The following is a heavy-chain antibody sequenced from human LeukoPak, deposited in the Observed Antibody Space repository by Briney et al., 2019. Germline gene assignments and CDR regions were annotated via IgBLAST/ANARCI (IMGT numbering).Heavy chain of an antibody. CDR3: ARDYIGTTGCDCSGGSCYFN. CDR2: TYYRSKWYN. V-gene: IGHV6-1*01. CDR1: GDSVSSNSAA. J-gene: IGHJ4*02. D-gene: IGHD2-15*01. Sequence: SQTLSLTCAISGDSVSSNSAAWNWIRQSPSRGLEWLGRTYYRSKWYNDYAVSVKSRISINADTSKNQFFLQLNSVTPEDTALYYCARDYIGTTGCDCSGGSCYFNWGQGTLVTVSS.